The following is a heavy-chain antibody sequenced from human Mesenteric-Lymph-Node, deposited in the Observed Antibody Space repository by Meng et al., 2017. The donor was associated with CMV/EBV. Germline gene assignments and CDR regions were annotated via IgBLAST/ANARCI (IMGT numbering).Heavy chain of an antibody. CDR3: ARVAPDYYGSGSHDY. CDR2: INTNTGNP. D-gene: IGHD3-10*01. V-gene: IGHV7-4-1*02. J-gene: IGHJ4*02. Sequence: SGYTFTSYAMNWARQAPGQGLEWMGWINTNTGNPTFAQGFTGRFVFSLDTSVSTAYLQISSLKAEDTAVYYCARVAPDYYGSGSHDYWGQGTLVTVSS. CDR1: GYTFTSYA.